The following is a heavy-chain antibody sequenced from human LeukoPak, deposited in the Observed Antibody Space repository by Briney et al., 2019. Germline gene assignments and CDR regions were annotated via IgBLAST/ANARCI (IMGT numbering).Heavy chain of an antibody. CDR2: ISGSGGST. D-gene: IGHD6-19*01. J-gene: IGHJ4*02. Sequence: PGGSLRLSCAASGFTFSSYAMSWVRQAPGEGLEWVSGISGSGGSTSYAASVRGRFTISRDNSKNTLYLQMNSLRAEDTAIYYCAKDRVGYSSGPMDYWGQGTLVTVSS. V-gene: IGHV3-23*01. CDR3: AKDRVGYSSGPMDY. CDR1: GFTFSSYA.